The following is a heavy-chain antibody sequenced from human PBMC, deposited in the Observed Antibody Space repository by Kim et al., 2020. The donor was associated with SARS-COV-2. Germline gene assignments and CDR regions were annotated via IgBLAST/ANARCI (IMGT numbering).Heavy chain of an antibody. V-gene: IGHV3-30*01. CDR3: ARGSFWSSSVTVTGGMDV. D-gene: IGHD4-17*01. Sequence: KGRFTISRDNSKNTLYLQMNSLRAEDTAVYYCARGSFWSSSVTVTGGMDVWGQGTTVTVSS. J-gene: IGHJ6*02.